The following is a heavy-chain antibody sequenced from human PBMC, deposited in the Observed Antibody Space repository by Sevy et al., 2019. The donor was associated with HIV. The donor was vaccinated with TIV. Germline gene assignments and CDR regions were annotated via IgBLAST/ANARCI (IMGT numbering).Heavy chain of an antibody. CDR2: FDPEDGKI. D-gene: IGHD3-10*01. J-gene: IGHJ5*02. V-gene: IGHV1-24*01. CDR3: ATLYYYGSGSPRGWFDP. Sequence: ASVKVSCKVSGYTLTKVSMHWVRQAPGKGLEWMGGFDPEDGKIIYAQRFQGRVTMTEDTSTDTAYMELSSLRSEDTAMYYCATLYYYGSGSPRGWFDPWGQGTLVTVSS. CDR1: GYTLTKVS.